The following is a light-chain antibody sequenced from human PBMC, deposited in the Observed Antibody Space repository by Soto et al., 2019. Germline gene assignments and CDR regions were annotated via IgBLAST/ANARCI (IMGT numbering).Light chain of an antibody. CDR2: LKSDGSH. V-gene: IGLV4-69*01. Sequence: QPVLTQSPSASASLGASVKLTCTLNSGHSSYAIAWHQQQPEKGPRFLMNLKSDGSHSKGDGIPDRFSGSSSGAERYLTISSLQSEDEAVYYCQTWDTGTVVFGGGTKVTVL. CDR3: QTWDTGTVV. CDR1: SGHSSYA. J-gene: IGLJ2*01.